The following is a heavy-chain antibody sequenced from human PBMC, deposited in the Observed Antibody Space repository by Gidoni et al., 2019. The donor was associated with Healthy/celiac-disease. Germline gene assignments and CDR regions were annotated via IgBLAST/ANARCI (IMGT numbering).Heavy chain of an antibody. D-gene: IGHD3-10*01. CDR3: AGGGPDSGSYLETGY. V-gene: IGHV3-33*01. CDR1: GFTFSSYG. CDR2: IWYDGSNK. J-gene: IGHJ4*02. Sequence: QVQLVESGGGVVQPGRSLRLSCAASGFTFSSYGMHWVRQAPGKGLGWVAVIWYDGSNKYYADSVKGRFTISRDNSKNTLYLQMNSLRAEDTAVYYCAGGGPDSGSYLETGYWGQGTLVTVSS.